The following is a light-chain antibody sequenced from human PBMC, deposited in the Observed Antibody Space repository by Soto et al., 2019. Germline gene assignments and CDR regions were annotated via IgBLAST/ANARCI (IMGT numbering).Light chain of an antibody. CDR1: SSDVGAYHF. V-gene: IGLV2-14*01. Sequence: QSVLTQPASVSGSPGQSITISCTGSSSDVGAYHFVSWSQHHPGKAPKLILYEVTARTSGVSSRFSGSKSGNTASLTISGLQADDEANYYCSSYTSSNTPYVFGTGTKVTVL. J-gene: IGLJ1*01. CDR2: EVT. CDR3: SSYTSSNTPYV.